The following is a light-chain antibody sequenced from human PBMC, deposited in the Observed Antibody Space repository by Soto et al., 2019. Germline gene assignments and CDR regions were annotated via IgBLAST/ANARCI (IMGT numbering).Light chain of an antibody. J-gene: IGKJ4*01. CDR2: LAS. CDR3: LQAKSFPLT. CDR1: QGIDKY. Sequence: DIQMTQSPSSVSASVGDRVTISCRASQGIDKYLAWYQQKPGKAPKFLIWLASNLHTGVPSRFSGSGSGTDFTLTISSLQTEDFATYYCLQAKSFPLTFGGGTKVEIK. V-gene: IGKV1-12*01.